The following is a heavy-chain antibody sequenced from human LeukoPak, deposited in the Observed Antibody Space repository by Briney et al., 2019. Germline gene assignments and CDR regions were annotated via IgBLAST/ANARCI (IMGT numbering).Heavy chain of an antibody. CDR2: IYYSRST. J-gene: IGHJ6*02. CDR3: AKTADYYGAGSYYIGAFYGMDV. Sequence: KSSETLSLTCSLSGDSISSYYWSWIRQPPRKGLEWIGYIYYSRSTNYNPSLKSRVTISIDTSKNQYSLKQSSVTAPHTAVYYCAKTADYYGAGSYYIGAFYGMDVWGQGTTVTGSS. D-gene: IGHD3-10*01. CDR1: GDSISSYY. V-gene: IGHV4-59*01.